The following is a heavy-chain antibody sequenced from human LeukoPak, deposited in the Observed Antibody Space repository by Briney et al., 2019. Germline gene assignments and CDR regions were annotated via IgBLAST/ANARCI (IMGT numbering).Heavy chain of an antibody. D-gene: IGHD1-26*01. V-gene: IGHV1-2*02. CDR2: INPNSGGT. J-gene: IGHJ3*02. CDR1: GYTLTGYY. Sequence: ASVKVSCKASGYTLTGYYMNWVRQAPGQGLEWMGWINPNSGGTNYAQKFQGRVTMTRDTSISTAYMELSRLRSDDTAVYYCARDADSKWELSYGAFDIWGQGTMVTVSS. CDR3: ARDADSKWELSYGAFDI.